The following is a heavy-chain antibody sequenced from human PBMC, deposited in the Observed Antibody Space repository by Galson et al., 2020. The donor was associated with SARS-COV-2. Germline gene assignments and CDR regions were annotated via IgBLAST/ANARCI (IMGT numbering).Heavy chain of an antibody. D-gene: IGHD3-16*01. V-gene: IGHV3-30*19. CDR3: ARSIRYYDRLDV. Sequence: GGSLRLSCAASGFTFSSYGMHWVRQAPGKGLEWVAVIWYDGSNKYYADPVKGRFTISRDNLKNTLNLQMNSLRAEDTAVYYCARSIRYYDRLDVWGQGTSVTVSS. CDR2: IWYDGSNK. CDR1: GFTFSSYG. J-gene: IGHJ6*02.